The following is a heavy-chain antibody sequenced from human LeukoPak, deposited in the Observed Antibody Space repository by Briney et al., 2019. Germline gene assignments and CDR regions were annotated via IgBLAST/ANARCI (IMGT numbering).Heavy chain of an antibody. CDR3: AIDCSGGSCHDY. CDR2: INPNSGGT. J-gene: IGHJ4*02. D-gene: IGHD2-15*01. Sequence: GASVKVSCKASGYTFTGYYMHWVRQAPGQGLEWMGWINPNSGGTNYAQKFQGRVTMTRDTSISKAYMELSRLRSDDTAVYYCAIDCSGGSCHDYWGQGTLVTVCS. CDR1: GYTFTGYY. V-gene: IGHV1-2*02.